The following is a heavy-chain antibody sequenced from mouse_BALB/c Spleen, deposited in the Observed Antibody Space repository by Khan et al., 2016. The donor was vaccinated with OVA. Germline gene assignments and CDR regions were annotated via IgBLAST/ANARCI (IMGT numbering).Heavy chain of an antibody. CDR1: GFTFSSFT. CDR2: ISSGGDNT. J-gene: IGHJ3*01. V-gene: IGHV5-9*03. D-gene: IGHD1-1*02. CDR3: ARSNYGAFAY. Sequence: EVELVESGGGLVKPGGSLKLSCAASGFTFSSFTMSWVRQTPEKRLEWVATISSGGDNTYYPGSVKGRFTISRDNAKNNLYLQMSSLRSEDTALYYCARSNYGAFAYWGQGTLVTVSA.